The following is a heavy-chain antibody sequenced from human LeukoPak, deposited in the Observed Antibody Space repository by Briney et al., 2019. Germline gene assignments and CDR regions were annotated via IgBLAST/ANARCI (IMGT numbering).Heavy chain of an antibody. J-gene: IGHJ4*02. D-gene: IGHD3-10*01. CDR2: ISSSSSYI. Sequence: PGGSLRLSCAASGFTFSSCSMNWVRQAPGKGLEWVSSISSSSSYIYYADSVKGRFTISRDNAKNSLYLQMNSLRAEDTAVYYCARGATMVRGVITYFDYWGQGTLVTVSS. CDR3: ARGATMVRGVITYFDY. V-gene: IGHV3-21*01. CDR1: GFTFSSCS.